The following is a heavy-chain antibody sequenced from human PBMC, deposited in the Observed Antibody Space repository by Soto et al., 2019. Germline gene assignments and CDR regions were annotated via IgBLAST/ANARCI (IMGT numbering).Heavy chain of an antibody. CDR1: GFTFSNYA. D-gene: IGHD2-2*02. CDR2: ISSNGGNT. CDR3: VKALSARYNSAKAFDV. J-gene: IGHJ3*01. Sequence: PGGSLRLSCSASGFTFSNYAIHWVRQAPGKGLEYVSAISSNGGNTYYADSVNVRFTISRDNSKNTMYLQMSSLRAEDTAVYYCVKALSARYNSAKAFDVWGQGTMVTVSS. V-gene: IGHV3-64D*06.